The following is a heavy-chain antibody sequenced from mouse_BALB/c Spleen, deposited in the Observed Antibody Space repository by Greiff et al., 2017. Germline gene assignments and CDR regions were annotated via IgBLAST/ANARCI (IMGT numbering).Heavy chain of an antibody. CDR3: ARDRGYDGYYFYAMDY. CDR1: GFSLTSYG. V-gene: IGHV2-9*02. Sequence: VKLVESGPGLVAPSQSLSITCTVSGFSLTSYGVHWVRQPPGKGLEWLGVIWAGGSTNYNSALMSRLSISKDNSKSQVFLKMNSLQTDDTAMYYCARDRGYDGYYFYAMDYWGQGTSVTVSS. D-gene: IGHD2-3*01. J-gene: IGHJ4*01. CDR2: IWAGGST.